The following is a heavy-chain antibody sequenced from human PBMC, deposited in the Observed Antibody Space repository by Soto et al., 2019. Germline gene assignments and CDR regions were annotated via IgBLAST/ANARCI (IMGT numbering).Heavy chain of an antibody. V-gene: IGHV3-33*01. CDR1: GFTFRSYG. CDR2: IWYDGSNK. D-gene: IGHD6-19*01. J-gene: IGHJ4*02. Sequence: PGGSLRLSCAASGFTFRSYGMHWVRQAPGKGLEWVAVIWYDGSNKYYADSVKGRFTISRDNSKNTLYLQMNSLRAEDTAVYYCASPEVYSSGWQNDYWGQGTLVTVSS. CDR3: ASPEVYSSGWQNDY.